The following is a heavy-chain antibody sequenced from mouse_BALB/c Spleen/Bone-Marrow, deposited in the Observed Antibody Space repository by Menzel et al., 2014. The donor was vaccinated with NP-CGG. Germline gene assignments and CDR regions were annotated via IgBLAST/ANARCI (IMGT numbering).Heavy chain of an antibody. J-gene: IGHJ4*01. CDR2: ISYSGST. D-gene: IGHD2-1*01. Sequence: EVQLVESGPGLVKPSQSLSLTCTVTGYSITSDYAWNWIRQFPGNKLEWMGYISYSGSTSYHPSLKSRISITRDTSKNQSFLQLNSVTIEDTATYFCATLYGNYDYAMDYWGQGTSVTVSS. CDR1: GYSITSDYA. CDR3: ATLYGNYDYAMDY. V-gene: IGHV3-2*02.